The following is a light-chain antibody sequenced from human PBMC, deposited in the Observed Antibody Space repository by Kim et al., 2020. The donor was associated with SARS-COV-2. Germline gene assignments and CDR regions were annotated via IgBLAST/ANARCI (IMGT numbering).Light chain of an antibody. Sequence: SPGERAAPSCRASQELNNNDLAWYQQKPGQAPRLLIHGASSRATGTPDRFSGRGSGTDFTLTISRLEAEDFAVYYCQQYGSSLWTFGQGTKVEIK. CDR1: QELNNND. CDR2: GAS. V-gene: IGKV3-20*01. CDR3: QQYGSSLWT. J-gene: IGKJ1*01.